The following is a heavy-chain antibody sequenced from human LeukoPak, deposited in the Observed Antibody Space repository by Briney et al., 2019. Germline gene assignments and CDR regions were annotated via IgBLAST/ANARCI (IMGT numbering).Heavy chain of an antibody. CDR3: AKRAHDYGDYGAPYDAFDI. V-gene: IGHV3-30*02. Sequence: PGGSLRLSCAESGFTFSSYGMQWVRQAPGKGLEWVAFIRYDGSNKYYADSVKGRFTISRDNSKNTLYLQMNSLRAEDTAVYYCAKRAHDYGDYGAPYDAFDIWGQGTMVTVSS. D-gene: IGHD4-17*01. CDR1: GFTFSSYG. CDR2: IRYDGSNK. J-gene: IGHJ3*02.